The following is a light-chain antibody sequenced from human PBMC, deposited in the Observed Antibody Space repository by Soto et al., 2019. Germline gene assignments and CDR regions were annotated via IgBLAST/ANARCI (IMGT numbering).Light chain of an antibody. V-gene: IGKV4-1*01. CDR3: QQFYNTPPYT. J-gene: IGKJ2*01. CDR1: QSVFHSANNMNY. CDR2: WAS. Sequence: DTVMTQSPDSLAVSLGERATINCKSSQSVFHSANNMNYLSWYQQKPGQSPKLLISWASIRDYAVPDRFSGSGSGTDFTLTINSRQAEDAAVYYCQQFYNTPPYTFGQGTRLEIK.